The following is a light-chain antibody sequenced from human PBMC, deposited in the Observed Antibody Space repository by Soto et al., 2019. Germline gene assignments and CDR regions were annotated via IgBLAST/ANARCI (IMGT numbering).Light chain of an antibody. CDR1: SSDVGSYNL. Sequence: QSALTQPASMSGSPGQSITISCTGTSSDVGSYNLVSWYQQHPGKAPKLMIYEASERPSGVSNRFSGSKSGNTASLTISGLQAEDEADYYCCSYAGSSTYVFGAGTKVTVL. CDR2: EAS. CDR3: CSYAGSSTYV. J-gene: IGLJ1*01. V-gene: IGLV2-23*01.